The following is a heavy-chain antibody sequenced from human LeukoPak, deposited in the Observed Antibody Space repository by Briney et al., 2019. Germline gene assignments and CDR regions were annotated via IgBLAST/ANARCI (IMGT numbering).Heavy chain of an antibody. Sequence: GGALRLSCTAPGFSLTSYAMSWVRQAPGKGLEWVSAITGMGGTNYYADSGNGRFTISRDSSKNTLFLQMNSLRAEDTAVYSCAKDLAPFTNAWYAFDYWGRGILVTVSS. V-gene: IGHV3-23*01. CDR1: GFSLTSYA. CDR2: ITGMGGTN. J-gene: IGHJ4*02. CDR3: AKDLAPFTNAWYAFDY. D-gene: IGHD6-13*01.